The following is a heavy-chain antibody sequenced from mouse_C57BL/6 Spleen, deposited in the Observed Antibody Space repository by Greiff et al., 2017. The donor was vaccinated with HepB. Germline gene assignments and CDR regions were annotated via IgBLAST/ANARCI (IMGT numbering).Heavy chain of an antibody. D-gene: IGHD2-1*01. V-gene: IGHV8-12*01. CDR1: GFSLSTSGMG. CDR2: IYWDDDK. J-gene: IGHJ1*03. CDR3: ARREGGNGNFYWYFDV. Sequence: QVQLKESGPGILQSSQTLSLTCSFSGFSLSTSGMGVSWIRQPSGKGLEWLAHIYWDDDKRYNPSLKSRLTISKDTSRNQVFLKITSVDTADTATYYCARREGGNGNFYWYFDVWGTGTTVTVSS.